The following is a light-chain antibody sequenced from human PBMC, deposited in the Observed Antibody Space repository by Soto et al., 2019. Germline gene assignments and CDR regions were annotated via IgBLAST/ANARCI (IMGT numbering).Light chain of an antibody. CDR2: DVS. V-gene: IGLV2-14*03. J-gene: IGLJ2*01. Sequence: QSALTQPASVSGSPGQSITISCTGTSSDVGDYNYVSWYRHHPGKAPKLIIYDVSFRPSGVSNRFSGSKSGNTASLTISGLQAEDEADYFCSSYTSSSPLAIFGGGTKLTVL. CDR3: SSYTSSSPLAI. CDR1: SSDVGDYNY.